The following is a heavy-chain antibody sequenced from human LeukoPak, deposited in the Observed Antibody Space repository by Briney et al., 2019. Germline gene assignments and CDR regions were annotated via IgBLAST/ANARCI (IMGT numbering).Heavy chain of an antibody. D-gene: IGHD3-3*01. Sequence: VASVKVSCKASGGTFSSYAISWVRQAPGQGLEWMGGIIPIFGTANYAQKFQGRVTITADESTSTAYMELSSLRSEDTAVYYCARVRGEGPRYYDFWSGYYTDYWGQGTLVTVSS. J-gene: IGHJ4*02. CDR3: ARVRGEGPRYYDFWSGYYTDY. CDR1: GGTFSSYA. CDR2: IIPIFGTA. V-gene: IGHV1-69*13.